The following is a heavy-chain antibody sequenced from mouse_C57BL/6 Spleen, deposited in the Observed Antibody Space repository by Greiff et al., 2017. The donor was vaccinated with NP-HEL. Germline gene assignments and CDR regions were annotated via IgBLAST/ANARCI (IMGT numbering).Heavy chain of an antibody. V-gene: IGHV14-3*01. J-gene: IGHJ2*01. CDR2: LDPAPGNT. CDR3: ARRDYYGSRYFDY. Sequence: VQLQQSVAELVRPWASVKLSCTASGFHIKTTYMPWVPQRPDQGLAWIGRLDPAPGNTKYAPKFQGKATITADTSSNTAYLQLSSLTSEDTAIYYCARRDYYGSRYFDYWGQGTTLTVSS. D-gene: IGHD1-1*01. CDR1: GFHIKTTY.